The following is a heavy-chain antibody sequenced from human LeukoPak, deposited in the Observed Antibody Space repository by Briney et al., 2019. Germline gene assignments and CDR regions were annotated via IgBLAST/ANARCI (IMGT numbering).Heavy chain of an antibody. CDR2: ISVYNGNT. CDR1: GYTFTSYG. D-gene: IGHD3-9*01. V-gene: IGHV1-18*01. Sequence: ASVKVSCKASGYTFTSYGICWVRQAPGQGLEWMGWISVYNGNTNYAQKLQGRVTMTTDTSTSTAYMELRSLRSDDTAVYYCAREDYDILTGYYRNWDYWGQGTLVTVSS. J-gene: IGHJ4*02. CDR3: AREDYDILTGYYRNWDY.